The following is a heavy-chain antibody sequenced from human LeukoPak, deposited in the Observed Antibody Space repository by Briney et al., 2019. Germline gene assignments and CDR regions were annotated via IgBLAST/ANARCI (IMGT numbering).Heavy chain of an antibody. CDR3: ARAGDRGSVDY. CDR2: INEDGSEK. J-gene: IGHJ4*02. Sequence: GGSLRLSCAGSGSTFSTYWMSWVRQAPGKGLEWVANINEDGSEKYYVDSVKGRFTISRDNAKNSLYLQMNSLGVDDTAVYYCARAGDRGSVDYWGQGTLVTVSS. D-gene: IGHD7-27*01. CDR1: GSTFSTYW. V-gene: IGHV3-7*01.